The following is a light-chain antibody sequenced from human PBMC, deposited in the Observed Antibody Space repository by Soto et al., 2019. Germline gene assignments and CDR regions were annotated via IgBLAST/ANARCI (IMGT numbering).Light chain of an antibody. J-gene: IGLJ1*01. V-gene: IGLV2-14*01. Sequence: QSVLTQPASVSGSPGQSITISCTGTSSDVGGYNYVSWYQQHPGKAPKLMIYEVSNRPSGVSNRFSGSKSGNTASLTISGLQAEEEADYYCSSYTSSSLWVFGTGTKVTVL. CDR3: SSYTSSSLWV. CDR1: SSDVGGYNY. CDR2: EVS.